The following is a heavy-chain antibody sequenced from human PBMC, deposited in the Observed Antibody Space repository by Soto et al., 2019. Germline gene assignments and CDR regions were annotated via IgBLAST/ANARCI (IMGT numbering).Heavy chain of an antibody. CDR2: INADYGNT. D-gene: IGHD5-18*01. V-gene: IGHV1-18*01. CDR3: ARCIQGDYYYGMDV. CDR1: GYTFYSHS. Sequence: QAQLVQSGAEVRKPGASVKVSCKASGYTFYSHSISWVRQAPGQGLEWMGRINADYGNTQYAQKFRGRVTMTKETSTTTVYMELTNLRSDDTAVYYCARCIQGDYYYGMDVWGQGTTVTVSS. J-gene: IGHJ6*02.